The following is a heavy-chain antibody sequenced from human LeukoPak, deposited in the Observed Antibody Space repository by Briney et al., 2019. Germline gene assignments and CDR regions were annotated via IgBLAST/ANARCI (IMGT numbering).Heavy chain of an antibody. CDR2: IIRMFGIP. CDR3: AMESSSSYYFDS. V-gene: IGHV1-69*05. J-gene: IGHJ4*02. CDR1: GGTFSYYA. D-gene: IGHD6-6*01. Sequence: SVKVSCKASGGTFSYYAISWVRQAPGQGLEWMGGIIRMFGIPNYAQKFQGRVTITTDESTSTAYMELSSLRSEDTAVYYCAMESSSSYYFDSWGQGTLVTVSS.